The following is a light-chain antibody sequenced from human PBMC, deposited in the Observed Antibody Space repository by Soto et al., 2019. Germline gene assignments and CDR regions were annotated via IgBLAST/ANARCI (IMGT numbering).Light chain of an antibody. CDR2: GAS. J-gene: IGKJ4*01. V-gene: IGKV3-15*01. CDR1: QSVSSN. Sequence: EIVMMQSPATLSVSPGERATLSCRASQSVSSNLAWYQQKPGQAPRLLIYGASTRATGLPARFSGSGSGTEFTLTISSLQSEDFAVYYCQQYNDWPPLTFGGGTKVEVK. CDR3: QQYNDWPPLT.